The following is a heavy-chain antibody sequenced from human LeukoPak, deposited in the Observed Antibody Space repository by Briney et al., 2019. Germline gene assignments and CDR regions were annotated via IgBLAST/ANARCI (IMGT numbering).Heavy chain of an antibody. D-gene: IGHD1-26*01. CDR1: GYTFTSYY. CDR3: ARGIWWEPTDY. Sequence: ASVKVSCTASGYTFTSYYMHWVRQAPGQGLEWMGIINPSGGSTSYAQKFQGRVTMTRDTSTSTVYMELSSLRSEDTAVYHCARGIWWEPTDYWGQGTLVTVSS. V-gene: IGHV1-46*01. CDR2: INPSGGST. J-gene: IGHJ4*02.